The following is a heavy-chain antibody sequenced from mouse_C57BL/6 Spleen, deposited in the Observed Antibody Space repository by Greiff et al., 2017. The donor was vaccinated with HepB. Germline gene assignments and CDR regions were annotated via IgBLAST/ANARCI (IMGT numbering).Heavy chain of an antibody. CDR2: ISSGSSTI. Sequence: DVHLVESGGGLVKPGGSLKLSCAASGFTFSDYGMHWVRQAPEKGLEWVAYISSGSSTIYYADTVKGRFTISRDNAKNTLFLQMTSLRSEDTAMYYCARLGGTGFDYWGQGTTLTVSS. J-gene: IGHJ2*01. V-gene: IGHV5-17*01. CDR1: GFTFSDYG. CDR3: ARLGGTGFDY. D-gene: IGHD4-1*01.